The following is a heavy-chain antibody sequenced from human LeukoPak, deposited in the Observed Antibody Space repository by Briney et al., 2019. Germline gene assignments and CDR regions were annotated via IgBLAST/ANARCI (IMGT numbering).Heavy chain of an antibody. V-gene: IGHV3-53*04. J-gene: IGHJ6*02. CDR2: IYSGGST. Sequence: GGSLRLSCAASGFTFSSYAMSWVRQAPGKGLEWVSVIYSGGSTYYADSVKGRFTISRHNSKNTLYLQMNSLRAEDTAVYYCARDLLVVAPPANYYYGMDVWGQGTTVTVSS. CDR1: GFTFSSYA. D-gene: IGHD2-8*02. CDR3: ARDLLVVAPPANYYYGMDV.